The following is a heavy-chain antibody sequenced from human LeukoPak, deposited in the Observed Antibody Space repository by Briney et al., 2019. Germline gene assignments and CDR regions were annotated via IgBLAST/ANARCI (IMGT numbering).Heavy chain of an antibody. J-gene: IGHJ4*02. Sequence: ASVKVSCKPSRYTFTSYGISWVRQAPGQGLEWMGWISAYNGNTNYAQKLQGRVTMTTDTSTSTAYMELRSLRSDDTAVYYCARDWVRYCSSTSCWSFDYWGQGTLVTVSS. V-gene: IGHV1-18*01. D-gene: IGHD2-2*01. CDR3: ARDWVRYCSSTSCWSFDY. CDR2: ISAYNGNT. CDR1: RYTFTSYG.